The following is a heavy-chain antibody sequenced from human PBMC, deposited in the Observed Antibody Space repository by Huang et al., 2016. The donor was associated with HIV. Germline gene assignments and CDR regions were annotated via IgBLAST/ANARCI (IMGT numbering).Heavy chain of an antibody. V-gene: IGHV3-33*08. Sequence: QVQLVESGGGVVQPGRSLRLSCAASGFTFSSSGMHWVRQAPGKGLGWVAVIWDDGSNKYDADSVKGRFTISRDNSKNTLYLQMNSLKTEDTAVYYCALKGDSSGWEYFRHWGQGTLVTVSS. CDR1: GFTFSSSG. D-gene: IGHD6-19*01. J-gene: IGHJ1*01. CDR3: ALKGDSSGWEYFRH. CDR2: IWDDGSNK.